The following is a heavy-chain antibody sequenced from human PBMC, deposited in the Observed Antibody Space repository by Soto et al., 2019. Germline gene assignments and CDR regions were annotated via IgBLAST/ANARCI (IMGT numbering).Heavy chain of an antibody. J-gene: IGHJ3*02. CDR2: ISGSGGST. CDR3: AKSIVRVAADNDAFDI. Sequence: APGKGLEWVSAISGSGGSTYYADSVKGRFTISRDNSKNTLYLQMNSLRAEDTAVYYCAKSIVRVAADNDAFDIWGQGTMVTVSS. V-gene: IGHV3-23*01. D-gene: IGHD6-13*01.